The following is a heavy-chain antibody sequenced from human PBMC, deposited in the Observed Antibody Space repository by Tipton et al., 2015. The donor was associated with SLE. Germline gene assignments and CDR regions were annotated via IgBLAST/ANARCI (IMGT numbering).Heavy chain of an antibody. V-gene: IGHV4-39*01. CDR3: ARLHLYGDYTPCFFDF. CDR2: VYYSGYS. Sequence: TLSLTCTVSGDSIKTKDYYWAWIRQSPGRGLEWVGSVYYSGYSDYNPSLKSRATTFVDTSNNQFSLRLTSVTAADTAVYYCARLHLYGDYTPCFFDFWSQGTLVTVSS. D-gene: IGHD4-17*01. CDR1: GDSIKTKDYY. J-gene: IGHJ4*02.